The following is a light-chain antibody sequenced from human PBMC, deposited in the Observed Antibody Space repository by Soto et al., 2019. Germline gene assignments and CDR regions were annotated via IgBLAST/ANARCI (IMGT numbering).Light chain of an antibody. Sequence: AVQLTQSPSSLSASVGDRVTITGRASQCISSALAWYQQKPGKAPKLLIYDASSWERGVPSRFSGSGSATDFTLTISSLKPDDVATYYCEQFNSYPLFTFGTATKVDIK. V-gene: IGKV1-13*02. J-gene: IGKJ3*01. CDR1: QCISSA. CDR3: EQFNSYPLFT. CDR2: DAS.